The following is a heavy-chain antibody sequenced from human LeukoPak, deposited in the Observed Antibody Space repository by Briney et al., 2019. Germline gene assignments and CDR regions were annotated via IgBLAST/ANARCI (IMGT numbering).Heavy chain of an antibody. CDR1: GFTFSAYA. CDR3: ARDLGQYYDTSDNWFDP. J-gene: IGHJ5*02. Sequence: GGSLRLSCAASGFTFSAYAMHWLRQAPGKGLEWVAVISHDSKSEFYADSLKGRFTISRDNAKNTLNLQMNSLRAEDTAVYYCARDLGQYYDTSDNWFDPWGQGTLVTVSS. V-gene: IGHV3-30*04. D-gene: IGHD3-22*01. CDR2: ISHDSKSE.